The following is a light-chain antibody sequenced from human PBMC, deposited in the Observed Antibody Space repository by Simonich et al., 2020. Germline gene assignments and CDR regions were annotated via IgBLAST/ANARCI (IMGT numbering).Light chain of an antibody. CDR3: AAWDDSLNGWV. J-gene: IGLJ3*02. Sequence: SYELTQPPSVSVSPGQTASITCFGDKLGDKYACWYQQKPGQSPVWVIYQDSKRPSGIPERFSGSKSGTSASLAISGIQSEDEADYYCAAWDDSLNGWVFGGGTKLTVL. CDR1: KLGDKY. V-gene: IGLV3-1*01. CDR2: QDS.